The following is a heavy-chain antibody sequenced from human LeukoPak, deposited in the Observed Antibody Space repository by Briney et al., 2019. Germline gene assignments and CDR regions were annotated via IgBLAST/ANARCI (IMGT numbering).Heavy chain of an antibody. J-gene: IGHJ4*02. Sequence: SETLSLTCTVSGGSISSSSYYWGWIRQPPGKGLEWIGSIYYSGSTYYNPSLKSRVTISVDTSKNQFSLKLSSVTAADTAVYYCAREEGIAAAAFDYWGQGTLVTVSS. D-gene: IGHD6-13*01. CDR3: AREEGIAAAAFDY. CDR2: IYYSGST. CDR1: GGSISSSSYY. V-gene: IGHV4-39*07.